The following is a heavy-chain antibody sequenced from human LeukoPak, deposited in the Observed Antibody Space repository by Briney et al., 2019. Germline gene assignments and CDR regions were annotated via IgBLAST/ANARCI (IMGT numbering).Heavy chain of an antibody. D-gene: IGHD6-13*01. CDR2: ISSGGSTI. CDR3: ARGEQLVHDY. Sequence: GGSLRLSCAVSGFTFSDYYMSWIRQAPGKGLEWVSYISSGGSTISHADSVKGRFTISRDNAENSLYLQMNSLRAEDTAVYYCARGEQLVHDYWGQGTLVTVSS. CDR1: GFTFSDYY. J-gene: IGHJ4*02. V-gene: IGHV3-11*01.